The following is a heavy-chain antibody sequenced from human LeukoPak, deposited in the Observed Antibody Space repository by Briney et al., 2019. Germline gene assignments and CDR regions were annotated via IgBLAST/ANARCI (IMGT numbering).Heavy chain of an antibody. V-gene: IGHV1-46*01. Sequence: ASVKVSCKASGYTLTSYYIHWVRQAPGQGLEWMGIINPSGGSTRYAQKFQGRVTMTRDTSTSTVYMELYSLTSEDTAVYYCARELEEGTNWFDPWGQGTQVTVSS. CDR2: INPSGGST. CDR3: ARELEEGTNWFDP. CDR1: GYTLTSYY. J-gene: IGHJ5*02.